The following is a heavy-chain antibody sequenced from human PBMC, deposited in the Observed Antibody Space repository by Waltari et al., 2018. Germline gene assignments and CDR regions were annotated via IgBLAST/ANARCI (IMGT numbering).Heavy chain of an antibody. CDR3: ARDLRWELLRAFDI. CDR2: IKQDGSEK. CDR1: GFTFSSYW. Sequence: EVQLVESGGGLVQPGGSLSLSCAASGFTFSSYWMSWVRQAPGKGLEWVANIKQDGSEKYYVDSVKGRFTISRDNAKNSLYLQMNSLRAEDTAVYYCARDLRWELLRAFDIWGQGTMVTVSS. J-gene: IGHJ3*02. V-gene: IGHV3-7*01. D-gene: IGHD1-26*01.